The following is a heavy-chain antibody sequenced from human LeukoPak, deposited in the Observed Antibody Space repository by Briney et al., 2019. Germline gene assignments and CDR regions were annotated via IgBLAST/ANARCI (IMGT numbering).Heavy chain of an antibody. D-gene: IGHD3-3*01. CDR1: GFTFSSYR. CDR3: ARDAPDFWSGYGDY. J-gene: IGHJ4*02. CDR2: ISSSSSYI. Sequence: GGSLRLSCAASGFTFSSYRMTWVRQAPGKGLEWVSSISSSSSYIYYAGSVKGRFTISRDNAKNSLYLQMNSLRAEDTAVYYCARDAPDFWSGYGDYWGQGTLVTVSS. V-gene: IGHV3-21*01.